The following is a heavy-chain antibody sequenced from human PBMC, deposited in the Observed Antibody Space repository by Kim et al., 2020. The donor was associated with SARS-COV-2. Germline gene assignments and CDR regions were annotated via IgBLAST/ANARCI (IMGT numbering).Heavy chain of an antibody. D-gene: IGHD1-26*01. J-gene: IGHJ4*02. Sequence: YNPSLKSRVTRSVDTSKNQFSLKLSSVAAADTAVYYCARDSGSYYGPFDYWGQGTLVTVSS. CDR3: ARDSGSYYGPFDY. V-gene: IGHV4-59*01.